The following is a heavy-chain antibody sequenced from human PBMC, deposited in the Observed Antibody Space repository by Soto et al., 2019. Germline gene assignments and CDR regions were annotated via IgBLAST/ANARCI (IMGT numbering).Heavy chain of an antibody. V-gene: IGHV3-7*01. CDR1: GFIISNDL. CDR2: IKQDGSAI. J-gene: IGHJ4*02. D-gene: IGHD6-13*01. CDR3: ASALAAPGGF. Sequence: GWPLRLSCTASGFIISNDLMDWVRQAPGKGLEWVANIKQDGSAIYYVDSVKGRFTISRDNAKNSLYLQMNSLRAEDTAVYYCASALAAPGGFWGQGTLVTVS.